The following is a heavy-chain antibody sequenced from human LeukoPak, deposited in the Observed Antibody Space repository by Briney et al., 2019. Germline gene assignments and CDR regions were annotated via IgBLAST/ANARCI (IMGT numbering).Heavy chain of an antibody. J-gene: IGHJ1*01. CDR1: RYTFTGYY. D-gene: IGHD3-3*01. Sequence: GASVKVSCKASRYTFTGYYMHWVRQAPGQGLEWMGWINPNIGGTNYAQKFQGRVTMTRDTSISTAYMELSRLRSDDTAVYYCARAPFDFWSANSPSEYFQHWGQGTLVTVSS. V-gene: IGHV1-2*02. CDR2: INPNIGGT. CDR3: ARAPFDFWSANSPSEYFQH.